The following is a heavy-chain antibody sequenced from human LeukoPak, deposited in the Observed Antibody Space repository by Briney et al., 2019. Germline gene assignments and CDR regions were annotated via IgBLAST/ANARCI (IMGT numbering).Heavy chain of an antibody. CDR1: GGTFSSYA. D-gene: IGHD2-2*01. V-gene: IGHV1-69*04. CDR2: IIPIFGIA. CDR3: ASLYCSSTSCYQPSGGMDV. Sequence: SVKVSCKASGGTFSSYAISWVGQAPGQGLEWMGRIIPIFGIANYAQKFQGRVTITADKSTSTAYMELSSLRSEDTAVYYCASLYCSSTSCYQPSGGMDVWGQGTTVTVSS. J-gene: IGHJ6*02.